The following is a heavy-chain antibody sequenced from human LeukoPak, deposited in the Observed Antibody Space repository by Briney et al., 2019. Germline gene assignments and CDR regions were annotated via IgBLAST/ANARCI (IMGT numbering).Heavy chain of an antibody. V-gene: IGHV3-23*01. D-gene: IGHD3-22*01. Sequence: GGFLRLSCAASGFTVSTYAMSWVRQAPGKGLEWVSAITGSGGSTYYADSVKGQFTISRDNSKNTLYLQTNSLRAEDTAVYYCARAPAYYYDSSALRGYFDLWGRGTLVTVSS. CDR2: ITGSGGST. CDR3: ARAPAYYYDSSALRGYFDL. J-gene: IGHJ2*01. CDR1: GFTVSTYA.